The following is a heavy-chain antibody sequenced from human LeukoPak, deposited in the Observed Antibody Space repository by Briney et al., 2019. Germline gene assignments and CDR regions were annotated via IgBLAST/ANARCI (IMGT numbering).Heavy chain of an antibody. J-gene: IGHJ3*02. CDR2: IKQDGSEK. CDR1: GFTFSSYW. D-gene: IGHD4-17*01. V-gene: IGHV3-7*01. Sequence: PGGSLRLSCAASGFTFSSYWMSWVRQAPGKGLEWVANIKQDGSEKYYVDSVKGRFTISRDNAKNSLYLQMNSLRAEDTAVYYCARPIGGGGDYGNDAFDIWGQGTMVTVSS. CDR3: ARPIGGGGDYGNDAFDI.